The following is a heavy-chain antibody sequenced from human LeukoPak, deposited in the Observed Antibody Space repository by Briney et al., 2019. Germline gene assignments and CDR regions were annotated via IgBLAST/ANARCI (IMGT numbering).Heavy chain of an antibody. Sequence: SETLSLTCTVSGGSISSSSYYWGWIRQPPGKGLEWIGSIYYSGSTYYNPSLKSRVTISVDTSKHQFSLKLSSVTAADTAVYYCARQPYYYDSSGYLVWGQGTLVTVSS. D-gene: IGHD3-22*01. CDR3: ARQPYYYDSSGYLV. V-gene: IGHV4-39*01. CDR1: GGSISSSSYY. J-gene: IGHJ4*02. CDR2: IYYSGST.